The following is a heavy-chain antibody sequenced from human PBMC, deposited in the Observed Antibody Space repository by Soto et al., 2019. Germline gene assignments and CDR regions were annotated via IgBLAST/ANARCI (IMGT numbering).Heavy chain of an antibody. D-gene: IGHD3-22*01. CDR2: ISSSGGTI. J-gene: IGHJ4*02. CDR3: ARGYSSGYWGFDY. V-gene: IGHV3-48*03. Sequence: VQLLESGGGLVQPGGSLRLSCAASGFTFSSYALTWVRQAPGKGLEWVSAISSSGGTIYYADSVKGRFTISRDNAKNSLYLQMNSLRAEDTAVYYCARGYSSGYWGFDYWGQGTLVTVSS. CDR1: GFTFSSYA.